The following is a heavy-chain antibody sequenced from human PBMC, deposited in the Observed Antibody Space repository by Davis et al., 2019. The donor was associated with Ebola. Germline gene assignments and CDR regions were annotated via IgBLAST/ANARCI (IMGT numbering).Heavy chain of an antibody. D-gene: IGHD1-26*01. CDR1: GGSFSGYY. Sequence: PSETLSLTCAVYGGSFSGYYWSWIRQPPGKGLEWIGEINHSGSTNYNSSLKSRVTISVDTSKNQFSLKLNSVTAADTAVYYCVSGVPGNWGQGTLVTVSS. CDR2: INHSGST. J-gene: IGHJ4*02. CDR3: VSGVPGN. V-gene: IGHV4-34*01.